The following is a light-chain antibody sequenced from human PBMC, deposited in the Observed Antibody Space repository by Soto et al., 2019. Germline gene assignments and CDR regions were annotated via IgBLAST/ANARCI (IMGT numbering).Light chain of an antibody. CDR1: QSVSSN. CDR3: QQYNNWPTIT. J-gene: IGKJ5*01. CDR2: GAS. Sequence: EIVITRSPATRSVSPGERATLSCRASQSVSSNLAWYQQKPGQAPRLLIYGASTRANGIPARFSGSGSGTELTLTISSLQSADFAVYYCQQYNNWPTITFGQGTRLEIK. V-gene: IGKV3D-15*01.